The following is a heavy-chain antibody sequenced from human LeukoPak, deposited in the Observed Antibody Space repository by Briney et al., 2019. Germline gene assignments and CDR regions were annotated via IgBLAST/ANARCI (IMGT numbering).Heavy chain of an antibody. Sequence: GGSLRLSCAASGFKFSSYGMHWVRQAPGKGLEGVTFIRNDESDKKYADSVRGRFTISRDNSKNTLYLQMNSLRAEDTAVYYCAKDGRRDCSSTSCYPGDPWGQGTLVTVSS. CDR2: IRNDESDK. CDR1: GFKFSSYG. CDR3: AKDGRRDCSSTSCYPGDP. J-gene: IGHJ5*02. V-gene: IGHV3-30*02. D-gene: IGHD2-2*01.